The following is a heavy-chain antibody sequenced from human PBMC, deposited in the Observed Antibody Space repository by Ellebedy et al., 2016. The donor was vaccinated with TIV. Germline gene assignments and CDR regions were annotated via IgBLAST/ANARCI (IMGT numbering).Heavy chain of an antibody. CDR2: ISFDGKRI. CDR1: GFTFRSYA. V-gene: IGHV3-30*18. J-gene: IGHJ6*02. D-gene: IGHD1-26*01. Sequence: GGSLRLXXVASGFTFRSYAMTWVRQAPGKGLEWVANISFDGKRIAYAASVKGRFTISRENSMNTVYLQMNSLRGEDTAQYYCAKDHEWAGFMAVDYGMDVWGQGTTVTVSS. CDR3: AKDHEWAGFMAVDYGMDV.